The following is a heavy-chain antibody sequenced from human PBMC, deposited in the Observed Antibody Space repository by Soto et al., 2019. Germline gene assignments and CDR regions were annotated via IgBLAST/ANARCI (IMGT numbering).Heavy chain of an antibody. CDR3: ARDSCSGGSCYWHYFDY. V-gene: IGHV3-33*01. CDR1: GFTFSSYG. D-gene: IGHD2-15*01. Sequence: QVQLVESGGGVVQPGRSLRLSCAASGFTFSSYGMHWVRQAPGKGLEWVAVIWYDGSNKYYADSVKGRFTISRDNSKNTLYLQMNSLRAEDTVVYYCARDSCSGGSCYWHYFDYWGQGTLVTVSS. CDR2: IWYDGSNK. J-gene: IGHJ4*02.